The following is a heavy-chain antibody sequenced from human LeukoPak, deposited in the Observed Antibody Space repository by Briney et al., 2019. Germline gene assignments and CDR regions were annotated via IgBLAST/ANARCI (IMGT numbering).Heavy chain of an antibody. Sequence: GGSLKPSCEPLAFTVISTNMTWARQAPGKGLEWASVIYSGGTRYYADSVTGRFTISRDNSKNTLYLQMNTLRAEDTAVYYCARLISVAGTGAFDIWGQGTMVTVSS. J-gene: IGHJ3*02. CDR1: AFTVISTN. CDR3: ARLISVAGTGAFDI. CDR2: IYSGGTR. D-gene: IGHD6-19*01. V-gene: IGHV3-66*01.